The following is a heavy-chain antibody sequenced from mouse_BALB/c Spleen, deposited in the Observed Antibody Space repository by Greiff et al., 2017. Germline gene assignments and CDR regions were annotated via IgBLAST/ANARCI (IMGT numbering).Heavy chain of an antibody. CDR1: GYSFTDYN. V-gene: IGHV1S135*01. CDR3: ATGGQLGLPLDY. CDR2: IDPYNGGT. D-gene: IGHD3-2*01. Sequence: VQLKESGPELVKPGASVKVSCTASGYSFTDYNMYWVKQSHGKSLEWIGYIDPYNGGTSYNQKFKGKATLTVDKSSITAFMHLNSLTSEDSAVYYCATGGQLGLPLDYWGQGTTLTVSS. J-gene: IGHJ2*01.